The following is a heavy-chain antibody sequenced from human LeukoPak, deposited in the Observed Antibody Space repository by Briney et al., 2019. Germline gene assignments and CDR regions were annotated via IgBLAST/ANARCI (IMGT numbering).Heavy chain of an antibody. V-gene: IGHV3-53*01. CDR2: IYSGGST. J-gene: IGHJ4*02. CDR3: VRGDYGDYTLFDY. Sequence: GGSLRLSCAASGFTFSSYAMTWVRQAPGKGLEWVSVIYSGGSTYYADSVKGRFTISRDNSKNTLYLQMNSLRAEDTAVYYCVRGDYGDYTLFDYWGQGTLVTVSS. CDR1: GFTFSSYA. D-gene: IGHD4-17*01.